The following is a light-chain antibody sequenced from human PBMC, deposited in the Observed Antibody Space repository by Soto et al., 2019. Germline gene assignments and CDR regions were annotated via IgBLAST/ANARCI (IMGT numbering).Light chain of an antibody. CDR1: QSVSNN. Sequence: EIVLTQSPGTLSLSPGERATLSCIAVQSVSNNYLAWYQQKPGQAPRLLIYGASNRATGIPARFSGSGSGTEFTLTISSLQSEDFAVYYCQQYNDWPPLTFGGGTKVDIK. J-gene: IGKJ4*01. CDR2: GAS. V-gene: IGKV3-15*01. CDR3: QQYNDWPPLT.